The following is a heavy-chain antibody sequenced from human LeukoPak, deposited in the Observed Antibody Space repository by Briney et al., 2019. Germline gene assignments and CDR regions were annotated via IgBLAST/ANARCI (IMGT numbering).Heavy chain of an antibody. CDR2: IYHSGST. CDR1: GGSISSGGYS. D-gene: IGHD6-6*01. Sequence: SQTLSLTCAVSGGSISSGGYSWSWIRQPPGKGLEWIGYIYHSGSTYYNPSLKSRVTISVDRSKNQFSLKLSSVTAADTAVYYCARVSIAARLFDYWGQGTLVTVSS. V-gene: IGHV4-30-2*01. J-gene: IGHJ4*02. CDR3: ARVSIAARLFDY.